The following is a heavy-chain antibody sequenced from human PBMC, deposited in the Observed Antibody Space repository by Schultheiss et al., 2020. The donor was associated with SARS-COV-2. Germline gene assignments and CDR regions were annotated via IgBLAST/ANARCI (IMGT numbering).Heavy chain of an antibody. CDR1: GFSFSDYY. CDR2: ISSGSTI. J-gene: IGHJ4*02. V-gene: IGHV3-69-1*02. D-gene: IGHD1-26*01. Sequence: GGSLRLSCAASGFSFSDYYMNWVRQAPGKGLEWVSYISSGSTIYYADSVKGRFTISRDNAKNSLYLQMNSLRAEDTAVYYCARAEVGLDYWGQGTLVTVSS. CDR3: ARAEVGLDY.